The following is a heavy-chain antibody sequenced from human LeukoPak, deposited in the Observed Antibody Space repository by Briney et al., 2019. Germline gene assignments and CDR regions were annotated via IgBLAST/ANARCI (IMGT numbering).Heavy chain of an antibody. J-gene: IGHJ4*02. Sequence: QPGGSLRLSCAASGFTFSSYGMHWVRQAPGKGLEWVAVIWYDGSNKYYADSVKGRFTISRDNSKNTLYLQMNSLRAEDTAVYYCARGGLTTLWKRDSDYWGQGALVTVSS. CDR2: IWYDGSNK. V-gene: IGHV3-33*01. CDR1: GFTFSSYG. D-gene: IGHD3-3*01. CDR3: ARGGLTTLWKRDSDY.